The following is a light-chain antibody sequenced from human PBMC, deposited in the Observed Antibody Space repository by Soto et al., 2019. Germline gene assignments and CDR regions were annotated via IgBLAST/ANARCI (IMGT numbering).Light chain of an antibody. J-gene: IGKJ1*01. CDR3: QQSYSPPGT. CDR1: QSIANY. Sequence: DIQMTQSPSSLSASVGDRVTITCRASQSIANYVNWYQQRPGKAPELLIYTASSLRSGVPSRFSGSGSGTDFTLTISSLHPEDVANYYCQQSYSPPGTFGQGTKVEIK. CDR2: TAS. V-gene: IGKV1-39*01.